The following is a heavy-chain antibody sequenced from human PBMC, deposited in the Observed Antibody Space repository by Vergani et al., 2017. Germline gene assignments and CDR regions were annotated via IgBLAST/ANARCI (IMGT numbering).Heavy chain of an antibody. CDR2: INHSGST. D-gene: IGHD6-19*01. Sequence: QVQLQQWGAGLLKPSETLSLTCAVYGGSFSGYYWSWIRQPPGKGLEGIGEINHSGSTNYNPSLKSRVTISVDTSKNQFSLKLSSVTAADTAVYYCARGGRGSSGWYSLSWFDPWGQGTLVTVSS. CDR3: ARGGRGSSGWYSLSWFDP. V-gene: IGHV4-34*01. CDR1: GGSFSGYY. J-gene: IGHJ5*02.